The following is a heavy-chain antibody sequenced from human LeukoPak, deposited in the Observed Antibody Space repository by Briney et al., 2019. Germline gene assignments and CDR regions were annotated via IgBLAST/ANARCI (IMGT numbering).Heavy chain of an antibody. D-gene: IGHD6-19*01. J-gene: IGHJ4*02. CDR2: ISDSGTRT. CDR3: AKDSRRTSGWYYFDY. Sequence: TGGSLRLSCAASGFTFSSYDMGWVRPAPGEGLEWVSAISDSGTRTYFADSVKGRFTISRDNFKNTLHLHMNSLRAEDTAVYYCAKDSRRTSGWYYFDYWGQGTLVTVSS. V-gene: IGHV3-23*01. CDR1: GFTFSSYD.